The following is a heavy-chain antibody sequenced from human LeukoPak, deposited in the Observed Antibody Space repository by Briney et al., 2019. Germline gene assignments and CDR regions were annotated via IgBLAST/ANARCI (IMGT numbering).Heavy chain of an antibody. CDR2: IYTSGST. CDR1: GGSIGSGSYY. Sequence: PSQTLSLTCTVSGGSIGSGSYYWSWIRQPAGKGLEWIGRIYTSGSTNYNPSLKSRVTISVDTSKNQFSLKLSSVTAADTAVYYCARTLEGATHFDYWGQGTLVTVSS. V-gene: IGHV4-61*02. D-gene: IGHD2-15*01. J-gene: IGHJ4*02. CDR3: ARTLEGATHFDY.